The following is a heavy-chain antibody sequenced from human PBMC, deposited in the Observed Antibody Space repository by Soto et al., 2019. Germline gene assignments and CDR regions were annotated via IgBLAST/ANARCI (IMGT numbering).Heavy chain of an antibody. CDR2: ISYDGSNK. CDR1: GFTFSSYA. D-gene: IGHD3-3*01. J-gene: IGHJ6*02. CDR3: ARDRAYDFWSGYRPYYYGMDV. V-gene: IGHV3-30-3*01. Sequence: QVQLVESGGGVVQPGRSLRLSCAASGFTFSSYAMHWVRQAPGKGLEWVAVISYDGSNKYYADSVKGRFTISRDNSKNTMYLEMNSLRAEDTAVYYCARDRAYDFWSGYRPYYYGMDVWGQGTTVTVSS.